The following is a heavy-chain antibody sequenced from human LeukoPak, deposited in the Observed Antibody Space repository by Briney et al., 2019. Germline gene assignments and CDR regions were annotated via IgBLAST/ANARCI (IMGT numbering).Heavy chain of an antibody. CDR1: GFTFSSFG. D-gene: IGHD2-21*01. V-gene: IGHV3-33*05. CDR2: ILYDDK. CDR3: ARYCSGACYSGVDH. Sequence: GGSPRLSCVASGFTFSSFGMHWVRQAPGRWLEWEALILYDDKYYIDSVKGRFTISRDTSKNTLYLQMDSLRAEDTAVYYCARYCSGACYSGVDHWGQGTLVTVPS. J-gene: IGHJ4*02.